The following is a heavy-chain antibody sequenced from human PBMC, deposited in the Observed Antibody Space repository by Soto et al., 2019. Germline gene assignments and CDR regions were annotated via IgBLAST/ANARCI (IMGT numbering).Heavy chain of an antibody. CDR3: ARESYKESTVGYFDL. V-gene: IGHV4-4*02. CDR1: RGSISSSNW. J-gene: IGHJ2*01. CDR2: MYHTGIT. D-gene: IGHD2-8*02. Sequence: QVQLQESGPGLVKPSGTLSLTCAVSRGSISSSNWWSWVRQSPGKGLEWIGAMYHTGITNYSPSLRSRVTMAVDKSTNQFSMKLSSVTAADTAVYYCARESYKESTVGYFDLWGRGTLVSVSS.